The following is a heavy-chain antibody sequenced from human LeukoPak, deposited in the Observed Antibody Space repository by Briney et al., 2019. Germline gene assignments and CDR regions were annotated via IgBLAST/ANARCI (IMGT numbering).Heavy chain of an antibody. J-gene: IGHJ4*02. CDR3: ARGSPYYYDSSGAFDY. CDR2: ISSSGSTI. CDR1: GFTFSDYY. V-gene: IGHV3-11*01. Sequence: GXXLRLSCAASGFTFSDYYMSWIRQAPGKGLEWVSYISSSGSTIYYADSVKGRFTISRDNAKNSLYLQMNSLRAEDTAVYYCARGSPYYYDSSGAFDYWGQGTLVTVSS. D-gene: IGHD3-22*01.